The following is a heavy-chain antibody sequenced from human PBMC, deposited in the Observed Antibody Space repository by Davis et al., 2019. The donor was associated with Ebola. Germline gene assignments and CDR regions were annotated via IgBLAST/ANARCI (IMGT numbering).Heavy chain of an antibody. J-gene: IGHJ5*02. CDR2: ISYDGSNK. Sequence: GGSLRLSCAASGFIFSNYAMHWVRQAPGKGLEWVAVISYDGSNKYYADSVKGRFTISRDNAKNSLYLQMNSLRAEDTALYYCARRYCSSASCPYGGNWFDPWGQGTLVTVSS. D-gene: IGHD2-2*01. V-gene: IGHV3-30-3*01. CDR1: GFIFSNYA. CDR3: ARRYCSSASCPYGGNWFDP.